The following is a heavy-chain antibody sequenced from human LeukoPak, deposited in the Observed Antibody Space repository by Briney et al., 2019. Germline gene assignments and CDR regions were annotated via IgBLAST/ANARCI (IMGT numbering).Heavy chain of an antibody. CDR3: AKIPMITFGGVIVNYFDY. CDR1: GFTVSSNY. Sequence: GGSLRLSCAASGFTVSSNYMSWVRQAPGKGLEWVSVIYSGGSTYYADSVKGRFTISRDNSKNTLYLQMNSLRAEDTAVYYCAKIPMITFGGVIVNYFDYWGQGTLVTVSS. CDR2: IYSGGST. D-gene: IGHD3-16*02. J-gene: IGHJ4*02. V-gene: IGHV3-53*01.